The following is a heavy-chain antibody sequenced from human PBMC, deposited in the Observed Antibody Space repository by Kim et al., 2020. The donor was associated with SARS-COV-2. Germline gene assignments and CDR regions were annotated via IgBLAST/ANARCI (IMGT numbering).Heavy chain of an antibody. Sequence: SETLSLTCTVSGGSISSSSYYWGWIRQPPGKGLEWIGSIYYSGSTYYNPSLKSRVTISVDTSKNQFSLKLSSVTAADTAVYYVAREYYDILTGYPNWFDPWRQGTLVTVSS. CDR3: AREYYDILTGYPNWFDP. D-gene: IGHD3-9*01. V-gene: IGHV4-39*07. CDR2: IYYSGST. CDR1: GGSISSSSYY. J-gene: IGHJ5*02.